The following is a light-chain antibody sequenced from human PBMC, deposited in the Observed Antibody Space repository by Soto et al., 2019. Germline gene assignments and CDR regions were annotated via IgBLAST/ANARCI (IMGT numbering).Light chain of an antibody. J-gene: IGKJ2*01. CDR1: QRISTN. Sequence: EIVMTQSPVTLSVSPGESATLSCRASQRISTNLAWYQQKGGQPPRLLIYGASTRATGITQRFSGSGSGTDFTLTISSLQSEDFAVYYCQQYNNWPPAYTFGQGARVESK. CDR2: GAS. CDR3: QQYNNWPPAYT. V-gene: IGKV3-15*01.